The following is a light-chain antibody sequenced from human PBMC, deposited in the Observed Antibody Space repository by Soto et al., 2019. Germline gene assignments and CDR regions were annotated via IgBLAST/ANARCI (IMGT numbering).Light chain of an antibody. J-gene: IGKJ1*01. CDR3: QQYGSSPVT. Sequence: EIVLTQSPGTLSLSPGERATLSCRASQSVSSSYLAWYQQKPGQAPRLLIYGASSMATGIPDRFSGSGSGTDFTLTISRLEPEYFAVYYCQQYGSSPVTFGQVTKVEIK. CDR2: GAS. V-gene: IGKV3-20*01. CDR1: QSVSSSY.